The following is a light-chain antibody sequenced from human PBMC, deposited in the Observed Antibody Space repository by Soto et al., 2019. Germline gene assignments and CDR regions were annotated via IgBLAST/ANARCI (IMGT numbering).Light chain of an antibody. J-gene: IGKJ1*01. CDR3: QHYGYSQWT. V-gene: IGKV3-20*01. Sequence: IVLTQSPGTLSLSPGERATLSCRASQTGSNSYLAWYQHKSGQAPRLLIYGVYTRASGIPDRFSGSGSGTEFSLTITSLEPEDSAVYFCQHYGYSQWTFGQGTKVDIK. CDR2: GVY. CDR1: QTGSNSY.